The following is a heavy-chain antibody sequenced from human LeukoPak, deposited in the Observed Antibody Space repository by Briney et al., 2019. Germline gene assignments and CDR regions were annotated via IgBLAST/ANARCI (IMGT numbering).Heavy chain of an antibody. CDR2: IYSDGST. V-gene: IGHV3-53*01. CDR1: GFTVSNNY. D-gene: IGHD5-12*01. CDR3: ARSTRGYSYILDY. Sequence: PGGSLRLSCAASGFTVSNNYMSWVRQAPGKGLEWVSIIYSDGSTYFADSVKGRFTISRDNSKNTLYLQMNSLRAEDTAVYYCARSTRGYSYILDYWGQGTLVTVSS. J-gene: IGHJ4*02.